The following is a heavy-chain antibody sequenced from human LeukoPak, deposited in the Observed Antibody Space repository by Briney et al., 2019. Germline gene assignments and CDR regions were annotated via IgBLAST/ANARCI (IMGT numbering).Heavy chain of an antibody. Sequence: GASVKVSCKASGYTFTSYGISWVRQAPGQGLEWMAWINVYNGDTYYAQKFQGRVTMTTDTSTSTAYMELRSLRADDTAVYYCAREGGYGSGSYYNVGVNYWGQGTLVTVSS. CDR2: INVYNGDT. CDR1: GYTFTSYG. CDR3: AREGGYGSGSYYNVGVNY. J-gene: IGHJ4*02. V-gene: IGHV1-18*01. D-gene: IGHD3-10*01.